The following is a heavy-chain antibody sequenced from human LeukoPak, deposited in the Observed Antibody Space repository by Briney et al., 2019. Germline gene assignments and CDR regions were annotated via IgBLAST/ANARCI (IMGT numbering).Heavy chain of an antibody. D-gene: IGHD3-16*01. J-gene: IGHJ6*02. V-gene: IGHV3-7*03. CDR1: GFTFSSYW. Sequence: GGSLRLSCAASGFTFSSYWMNWARQAPGKGLEWVASINHNVNVNYYVDSVKGRFTISKDNAKNSLYLQMSNLRAEDTAVYFCARGGGLDVWGQGATVTVSS. CDR2: INHNVNVN. CDR3: ARGGGLDV.